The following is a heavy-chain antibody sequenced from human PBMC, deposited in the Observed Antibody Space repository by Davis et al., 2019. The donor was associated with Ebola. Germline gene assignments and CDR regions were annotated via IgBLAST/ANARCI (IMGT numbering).Heavy chain of an antibody. V-gene: IGHV1-69*13. D-gene: IGHD3-16*01. CDR1: GGSFSSHP. CDR3: AREFDGGNYYFDY. J-gene: IGHJ4*02. Sequence: SVQVSCKTSGGSFSSHPISWVRQAPRQGLEWMGGIIPIFDTPHYAQKFQGRITITADASTSTAYMELSSLRSEDTATYFCAREFDGGNYYFDYWGPGTPVTVSS. CDR2: IIPIFDTP.